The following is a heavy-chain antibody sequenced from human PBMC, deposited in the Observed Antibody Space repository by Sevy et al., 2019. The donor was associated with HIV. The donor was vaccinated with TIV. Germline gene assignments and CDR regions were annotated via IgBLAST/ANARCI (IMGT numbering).Heavy chain of an antibody. J-gene: IGHJ4*02. CDR3: ARGIVATIYDY. V-gene: IGHV4-59*01. CDR2: IYYSGST. CDR1: GGSISSYY. D-gene: IGHD5-12*01. Sequence: KQSQTLSLTCTVSGGSISSYYWSWIRQPPGKGLGWIGYIYYSGSTNYNPSLKSRVTISVDTSKNQFSLKLSSVTAADTAVYYCARGIVATIYDYWGQGTLVTVSS.